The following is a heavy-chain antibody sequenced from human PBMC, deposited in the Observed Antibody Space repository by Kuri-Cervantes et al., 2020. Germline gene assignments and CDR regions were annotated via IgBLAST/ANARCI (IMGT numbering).Heavy chain of an antibody. V-gene: IGHV3-33*01. CDR1: GFTFSSYG. J-gene: IGHJ4*02. Sequence: GESLKISCAASGFTFSSYGMHWVRQAPGKGLEWVAVIWYDGSNKYYADSVKGRFTISRDNSKNTLYLQMNSLRAEDTAVYYCATDSINQGFDNWGQGTLVTVSS. CDR3: ATDSINQGFDN. D-gene: IGHD3-3*02. CDR2: IWYDGSNK.